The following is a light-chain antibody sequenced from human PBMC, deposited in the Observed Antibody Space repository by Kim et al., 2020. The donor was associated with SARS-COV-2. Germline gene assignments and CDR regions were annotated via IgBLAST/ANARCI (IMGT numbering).Light chain of an antibody. V-gene: IGLV3-21*04. J-gene: IGLJ1*01. CDR2: YDS. CDR3: QVWDNSGDHPV. CDR1: SIGEKS. Sequence: PGKTARITCGGNSIGEKSVHWYQQKPGQAPFLIIYYDSDRPSGIPEQISASNSGNTATLTIRKVEAGDEADYYCQVWDNSGDHPVFGIGTKVTVL.